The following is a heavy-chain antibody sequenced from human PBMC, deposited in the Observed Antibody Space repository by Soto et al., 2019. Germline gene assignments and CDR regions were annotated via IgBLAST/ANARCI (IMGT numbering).Heavy chain of an antibody. CDR3: ARGNWNYVDWFAP. V-gene: IGHV1-69*02. Sequence: SVKVSCKASGGTFSSYTISWVRQAPGQGLEWMGRIIPILGIANYAQKFQGRVTITADKSTSTAYMELSSLRSEDTAVYYCARGNWNYVDWFAPWGQGTLVTVSS. CDR1: GGTFSSYT. CDR2: IIPILGIA. J-gene: IGHJ5*02. D-gene: IGHD1-7*01.